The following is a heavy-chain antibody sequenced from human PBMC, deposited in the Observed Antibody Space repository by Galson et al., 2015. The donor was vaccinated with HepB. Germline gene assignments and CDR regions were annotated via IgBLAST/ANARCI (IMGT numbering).Heavy chain of an antibody. CDR3: ARDAPFDSSGWTNWFDP. Sequence: SLRLSCAASGFTFSRYGMHWVRQAPGKGLEWVAALWFDGSATFYRDSVKGRFSISRDDSTNILYLQMNSLRAEDTAVYSCARDAPFDSSGWTNWFDPWGQGTLVTVSS. J-gene: IGHJ5*02. V-gene: IGHV3-33*01. D-gene: IGHD6-19*01. CDR2: LWFDGSAT. CDR1: GFTFSRYG.